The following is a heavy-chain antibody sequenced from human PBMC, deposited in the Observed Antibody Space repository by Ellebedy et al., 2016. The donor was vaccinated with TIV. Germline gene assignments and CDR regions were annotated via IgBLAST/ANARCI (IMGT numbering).Heavy chain of an antibody. CDR1: GFTFSDHY. J-gene: IGHJ6*03. Sequence: GESLKISXAASGFTFSDHYMDWVRQAPGKGLEWVGRIRNKANSYTTEYAASVRGRFTISRDEAKKSLFLQMNSLKTEDTAMYYCAWSPMLLGVCYMDVWGRGTTVTVSS. CDR3: AWSPMLLGVCYMDV. D-gene: IGHD3-16*01. V-gene: IGHV3-72*01. CDR2: IRNKANSYTT.